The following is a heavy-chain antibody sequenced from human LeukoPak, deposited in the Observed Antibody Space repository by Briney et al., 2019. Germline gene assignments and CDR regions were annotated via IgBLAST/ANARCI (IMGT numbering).Heavy chain of an antibody. D-gene: IGHD6-19*01. CDR2: ISSSGSTI. Sequence: PGGSLRLSCAASGFTFSSYEMNWARQAPGKGLEWVSYISSSGSTIYYADSVKGRFTISRDNAKNSLYLQMNSLRAEDTAVYYCARGAAVAGLDYWGQGTLVTVSS. J-gene: IGHJ4*02. CDR1: GFTFSSYE. V-gene: IGHV3-48*03. CDR3: ARGAAVAGLDY.